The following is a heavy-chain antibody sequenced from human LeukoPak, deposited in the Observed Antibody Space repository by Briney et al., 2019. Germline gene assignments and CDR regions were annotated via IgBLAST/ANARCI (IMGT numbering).Heavy chain of an antibody. D-gene: IGHD2-2*01. CDR1: GGSFSGYY. Sequence: SETLSLTCAVYGGSFSGYYWSWIRQPPGKGLEWIGEIVHSGNTKYNPSLKSRVTISVDTSKNQFSLNLTSVTAADTAVYYCARLGSTFDIWGQGTMVTVSS. V-gene: IGHV4-34*12. J-gene: IGHJ3*02. CDR3: ARLGSTFDI. CDR2: IVHSGNT.